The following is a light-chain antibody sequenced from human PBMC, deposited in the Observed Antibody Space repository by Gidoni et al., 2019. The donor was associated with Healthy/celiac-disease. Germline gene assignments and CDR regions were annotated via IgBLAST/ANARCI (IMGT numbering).Light chain of an antibody. V-gene: IGKV1-17*01. CDR3: LQHNTYTRT. CDR1: QGLRHD. CDR2: ASS. J-gene: IGKJ1*01. Sequence: DRQMTQPPSSLSASVGDRGTITCRSSQGLRHDLGWYQQKPGKAPKRLIYASSRLQSGVPSMFSGSCSGTAFTLTISCLQPEDFSSYSCLQHNTYTRTFXQXTKVEIK.